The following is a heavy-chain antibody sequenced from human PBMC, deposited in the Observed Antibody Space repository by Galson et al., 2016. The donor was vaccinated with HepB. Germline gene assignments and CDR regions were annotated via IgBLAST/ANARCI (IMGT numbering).Heavy chain of an antibody. CDR2: IWYDGSNE. J-gene: IGHJ4*02. Sequence: SLRLSCAASGFTFSDYGMHWVRQAPGKGLEWVAVIWYDGSNEDYADSVKGRFTIYRDNSRNTMYLQMNSLRAEDTAVYYCARVSLVTANIWTWSAVEYWGQGALVTVSS. V-gene: IGHV3-33*01. D-gene: IGHD1-20*01. CDR3: ARVSLVTANIWTWSAVEY. CDR1: GFTFSDYG.